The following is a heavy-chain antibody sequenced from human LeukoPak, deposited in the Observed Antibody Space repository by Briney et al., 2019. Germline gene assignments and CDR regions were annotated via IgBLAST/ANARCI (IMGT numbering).Heavy chain of an antibody. Sequence: SETLSLTCTVSGGSISSSNWWSWVRQPPGKGLEWIGEIYHSGSTNYNPSLKSRVTISVDKSKNQFSLKLSSVTAADTAVYYCASRSGSRGYFDYWGQGTLVTVSS. D-gene: IGHD1-26*01. V-gene: IGHV4-4*02. J-gene: IGHJ4*02. CDR2: IYHSGST. CDR1: GGSISSSNW. CDR3: ASRSGSRGYFDY.